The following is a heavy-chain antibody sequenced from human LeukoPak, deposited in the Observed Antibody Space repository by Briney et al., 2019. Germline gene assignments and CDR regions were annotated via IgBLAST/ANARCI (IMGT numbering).Heavy chain of an antibody. CDR2: IYYSGSS. CDR1: GGSISSSSYY. CDR3: ARHVGSGSYFDY. Sequence: SETLSLTCTVSGGSISSSSYYWGWIRQPPGKGLEWIGSIYYSGSSHYNPSLKSRVIISVDTSENQFSLKLSSVTAADTAVYYCARHVGSGSYFDYWGQGTLVTVSS. D-gene: IGHD3-22*01. J-gene: IGHJ4*02. V-gene: IGHV4-39*01.